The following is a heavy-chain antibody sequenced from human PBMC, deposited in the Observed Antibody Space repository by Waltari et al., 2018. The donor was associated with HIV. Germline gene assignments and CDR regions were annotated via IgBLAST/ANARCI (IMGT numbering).Heavy chain of an antibody. CDR1: GFTFSDYY. Sequence: QVRLVESGGGLVKPGGSLRLSCAASGFTFSDYYMSWIRQAPGKGLEWVSYISSSGSTIYYADSVKGRFTISRDNAKNSLYLQMSSLRAEDTAVYYCATGGGQFRFGVAKRTYGMDVWGQGTTVTVSS. V-gene: IGHV3-11*01. D-gene: IGHD3-10*01. CDR2: ISSSGSTI. CDR3: ATGGGQFRFGVAKRTYGMDV. J-gene: IGHJ6*02.